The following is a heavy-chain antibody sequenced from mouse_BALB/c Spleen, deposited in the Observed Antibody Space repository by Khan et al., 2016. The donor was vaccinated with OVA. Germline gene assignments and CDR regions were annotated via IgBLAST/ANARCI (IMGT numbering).Heavy chain of an antibody. Sequence: EVELVESGGGLVKPGGSLKLSCAASGFTFSSYAMSWVRQTPEKRLEWVASISSGGSTYYPDSVKGRFTISRDNARTILYLQMSSLGSEDTAMYYCTREAYRYDECYFDYWGQGSTLTVSS. CDR2: ISSGGST. V-gene: IGHV5-6-5*01. CDR3: TREAYRYDECYFDY. J-gene: IGHJ2*01. CDR1: GFTFSSYA. D-gene: IGHD2-14*01.